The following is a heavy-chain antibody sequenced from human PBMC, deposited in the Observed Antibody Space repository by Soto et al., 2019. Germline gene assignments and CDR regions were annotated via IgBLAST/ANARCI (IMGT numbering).Heavy chain of an antibody. CDR1: GCPFSSYP. Sequence: GGSLRLSFTACGCPFSSYPINWVHTALGKGLAWVSGASWNGSRTHYADSVKGRFIISRDNSRNTLWLKRNSLRADDTAVDYGADTYDYYMRADDAPRSGYWYFDLWGRGTRVTVS. D-gene: IGHD3-10*01. V-gene: IGHV3-35*01. CDR2: ASWNGSRT. CDR3: ADTYDYYMRADDAPRSGYWYFDL. J-gene: IGHJ2*01.